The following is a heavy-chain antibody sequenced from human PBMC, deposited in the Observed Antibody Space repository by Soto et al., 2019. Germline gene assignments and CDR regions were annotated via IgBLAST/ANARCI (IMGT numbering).Heavy chain of an antibody. Sequence: SETLSLTCTVSGGSISSYYWSWIRQPPGKGLEWIGYIYYSGSTNYNPSLKSRVTISVDTSKNQFSLKLSSVTAADTAVYYCARVGPWVPYYYDSSPYTFENWFDPWGQGTLVTLSS. J-gene: IGHJ5*02. D-gene: IGHD3-22*01. CDR3: ARVGPWVPYYYDSSPYTFENWFDP. CDR2: IYYSGST. CDR1: GGSISSYY. V-gene: IGHV4-59*01.